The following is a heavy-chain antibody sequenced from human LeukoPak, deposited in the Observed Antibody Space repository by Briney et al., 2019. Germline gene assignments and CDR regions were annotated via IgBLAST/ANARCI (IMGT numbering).Heavy chain of an antibody. CDR1: GGSISSSSYY. CDR3: AREGATIHYYGMDV. D-gene: IGHD1-26*01. CDR2: IYYSGST. V-gene: IGHV4-39*07. Sequence: SSETLSLTCTVSGGSISSSSYYWGWIRQPPGKGLEWIGSIYYSGSTYYNPSLKSRVTISVDTSKRQFSLKVRSVTAADTAVYYCAREGATIHYYGMDVWGQGTTVTVSS. J-gene: IGHJ6*02.